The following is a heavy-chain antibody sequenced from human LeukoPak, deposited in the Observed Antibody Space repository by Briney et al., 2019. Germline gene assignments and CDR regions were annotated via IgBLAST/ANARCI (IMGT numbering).Heavy chain of an antibody. D-gene: IGHD3-22*01. J-gene: IGHJ4*02. CDR2: INPNSGGT. CDR1: GYTFTGYY. V-gene: IGHV1-2*06. CDR3: ARVLRYDDSSGYCAY. Sequence: ASLKVSCKASGYTFTGYYMRWVRQAPGQGLEWMGRINPNSGGTNYAQTLQGRVTMTRDTSISTVYMEMSGLRTEDTAVYYCARVLRYDDSSGYCAYWGEGALVTVSS.